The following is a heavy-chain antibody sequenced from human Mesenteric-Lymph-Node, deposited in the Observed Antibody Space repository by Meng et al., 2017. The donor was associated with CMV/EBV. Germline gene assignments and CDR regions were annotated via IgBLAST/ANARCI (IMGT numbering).Heavy chain of an antibody. CDR3: ARDRGTAVGEDGMDV. CDR1: GFTFSSYD. Sequence: GGSLRLSCAASGFTFSSYDMHWVRQATGKGLEWVSAIGTAGDTYYPGSVKGRFTISRENAKNSLYLQMNSLRAGDTAVYYCARDRGTAVGEDGMDVWGQGTTVTVSS. J-gene: IGHJ6*02. D-gene: IGHD6-19*01. CDR2: IGTAGDT. V-gene: IGHV3-13*01.